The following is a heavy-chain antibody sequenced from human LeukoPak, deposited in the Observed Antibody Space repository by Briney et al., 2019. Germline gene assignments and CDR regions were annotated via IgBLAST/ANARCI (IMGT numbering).Heavy chain of an antibody. Sequence: SETLSLTCTVSGGSISSSSYYWGWIRQPPGKGLEWIGSIYYSGSTYYNPSLKSRVTISVDTSKNQFSLKLSSVTAADTAVYYCARHLAPDRGDWFDPWGQGTLVTVSS. V-gene: IGHV4-39*01. CDR1: GGSISSSSYY. CDR2: IYYSGST. D-gene: IGHD2-2*01. CDR3: ARHLAPDRGDWFDP. J-gene: IGHJ5*02.